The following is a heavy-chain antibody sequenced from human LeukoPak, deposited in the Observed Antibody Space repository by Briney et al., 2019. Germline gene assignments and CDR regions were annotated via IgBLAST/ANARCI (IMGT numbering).Heavy chain of an antibody. V-gene: IGHV4-38-2*02. D-gene: IGHD2/OR15-2a*01. CDR3: ARGFTLFDP. CDR2: IHHSGTT. J-gene: IGHJ5*02. CDR1: GYSISSGYY. Sequence: SETLSLTCTVSGYSISSGYYWGWIRQSPGKGLEWIGTIHHSGTTYYNPSLKSRVTISVDTSKNQFSLRLSSVTAADTAVYYCARGFTLFDPWGQGTLVTVSS.